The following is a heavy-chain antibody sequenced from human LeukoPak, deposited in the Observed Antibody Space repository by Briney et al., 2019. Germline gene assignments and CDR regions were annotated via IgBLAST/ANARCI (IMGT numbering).Heavy chain of an antibody. CDR3: ARASPRYSSSWYSDYFDS. J-gene: IGHJ4*02. V-gene: IGHV4-39*07. D-gene: IGHD6-13*01. CDR1: GGSIKSNSYY. CDR2: IYYSGTT. Sequence: SGTLSLTCTVSGGSIKSNSYYWGWIRQPPGKGLEWIGSIYYSGTTFYNPSLKSRVTISVDTSKNQFSLKLSSVTAADTAVYYCARASPRYSSSWYSDYFDSWGQGTPVTVSS.